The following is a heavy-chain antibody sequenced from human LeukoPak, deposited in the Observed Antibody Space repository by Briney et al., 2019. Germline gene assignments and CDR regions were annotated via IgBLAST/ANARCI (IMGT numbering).Heavy chain of an antibody. CDR1: GGTFSSYA. CDR2: IIPTFGTA. V-gene: IGHV1-69*05. Sequence: SVKVSCKASGGTFSSYAISWVRQAPGQGLEWMGGIIPTFGTANYAQKFQGRVTITTDESTSTAYMELSSLRSEDTAVYYCARILAVAGYAFDIWGQGTMVTVSS. D-gene: IGHD6-19*01. CDR3: ARILAVAGYAFDI. J-gene: IGHJ3*02.